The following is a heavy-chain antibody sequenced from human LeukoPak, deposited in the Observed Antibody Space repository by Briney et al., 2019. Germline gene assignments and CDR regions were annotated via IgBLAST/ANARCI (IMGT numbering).Heavy chain of an antibody. CDR1: GYSINSGYY. D-gene: IGHD1-26*01. Sequence: SETLSLTCTVSGYSINSGYYWVWIRQPPGKGLEWIGSIYRTGSTNYNPSLKSRVTISLDTSKNQFSLKVSSVTAADTAVYYCARDNSGSYREAFDIWGQGTMVTVSS. J-gene: IGHJ3*02. CDR3: ARDNSGSYREAFDI. V-gene: IGHV4-38-2*02. CDR2: IYRTGST.